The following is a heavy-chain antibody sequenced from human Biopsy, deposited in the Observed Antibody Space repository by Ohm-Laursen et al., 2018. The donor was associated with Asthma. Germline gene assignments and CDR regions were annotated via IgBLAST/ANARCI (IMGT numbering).Heavy chain of an antibody. CDR3: AATGYSGYYYRT. CDR2: MNPRSGVT. Sequence: ASVKVSCKASGYPFTSFDLNWVRLAAGQGLEWMGWMNPRSGVTNFAPKFRGRISMTRDASISTAYLEMSSLRSDDTALYFCAATGYSGYYYRTWGQGTPVTVSS. J-gene: IGHJ5*02. CDR1: GYPFTSFD. V-gene: IGHV1-8*02. D-gene: IGHD5-12*01.